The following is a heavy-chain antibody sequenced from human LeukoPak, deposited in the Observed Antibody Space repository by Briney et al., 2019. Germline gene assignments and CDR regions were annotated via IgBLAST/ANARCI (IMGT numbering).Heavy chain of an antibody. J-gene: IGHJ4*02. D-gene: IGHD6-6*01. V-gene: IGHV3-7*01. CDR3: ARIGYSSSSLDY. CDR2: LNQDGSQN. CDR1: GFIFNNYW. Sequence: GGSLRLSCAASGFIFNNYWMTSVRQAPGKGLEWVANLNQDGSQNYYVDSLKGRFTISRDNTKNSFYLQMNSLRGEDTAVYYCARIGYSSSSLDYWGQGTLVTVSS.